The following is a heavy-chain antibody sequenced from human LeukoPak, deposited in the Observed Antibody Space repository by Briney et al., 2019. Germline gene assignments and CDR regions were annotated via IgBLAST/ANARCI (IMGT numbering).Heavy chain of an antibody. V-gene: IGHV4-39*01. Sequence: KPSETLSLTCTVSGGSISSSGYYWGCIRQPPGKGLEWIASIYYSGSTYYNPSLKSRVTISVDTSKNQLSLKLSSLTAADTAVYYCARHEYSGSYYGLSWFDPWGQGTLVTVSS. D-gene: IGHD1-26*01. CDR3: ARHEYSGSYYGLSWFDP. J-gene: IGHJ5*02. CDR1: GGSISSSGYY. CDR2: IYYSGST.